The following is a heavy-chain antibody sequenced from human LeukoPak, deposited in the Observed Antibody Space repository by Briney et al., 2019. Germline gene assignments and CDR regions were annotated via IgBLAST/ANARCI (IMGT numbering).Heavy chain of an antibody. J-gene: IGHJ4*02. CDR3: PRALSSAWQNFDY. Sequence: PGVALRLSCAASGFTFSTYPMHGVRQPPGKGLEDVAIISHDGGNTYYPDYVKGRFTISRDNSKNTLYLQMNSLRVEDTAVYYCPRALSSAWQNFDYWGQGTLVTVSS. CDR1: GFTFSTYP. CDR2: ISHDGGNT. V-gene: IGHV3-30*04. D-gene: IGHD6-19*01.